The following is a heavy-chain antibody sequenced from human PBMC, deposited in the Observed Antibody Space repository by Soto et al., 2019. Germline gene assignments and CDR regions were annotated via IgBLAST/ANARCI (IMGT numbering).Heavy chain of an antibody. CDR3: AKSDRGYSYGQLLPNWFDP. CDR1: GFTSSSYA. V-gene: IGHV3-23*01. Sequence: GGSLRLSCAASGFTSSSYAMSWVRQAPGKGLEWVSAISGSGGSTYYADSVKGRFTISRDNSKNTLYLQMNSLRAEDTAVYYCAKSDRGYSYGQLLPNWFDPWGQGTLVTVSS. CDR2: ISGSGGST. J-gene: IGHJ5*02. D-gene: IGHD5-18*01.